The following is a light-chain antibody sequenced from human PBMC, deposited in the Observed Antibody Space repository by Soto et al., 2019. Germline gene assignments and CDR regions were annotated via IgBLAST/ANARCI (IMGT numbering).Light chain of an antibody. CDR3: QQYGSSPPIT. CDR1: QSVSSSY. Sequence: EIVLTQSPGTLSFSAGERATLSCRASQSVSSSYLAWYQQKPGQAPRLLIYGASSRTAGIPDRFSGSGSGTDFTLTISRLEPEDFAVYYCQQYGSSPPITFGQGTRLEIK. CDR2: GAS. J-gene: IGKJ5*01. V-gene: IGKV3-20*01.